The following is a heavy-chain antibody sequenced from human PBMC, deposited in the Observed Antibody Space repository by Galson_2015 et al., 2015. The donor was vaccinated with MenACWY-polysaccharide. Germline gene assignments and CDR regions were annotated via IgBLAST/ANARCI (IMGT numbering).Heavy chain of an antibody. V-gene: IGHV3-9*01. CDR2: ISWSSSDI. CDR3: ATRVPGTTRGAFDI. Sequence: SLRLSCAASGFTFIDYAMHWVRQGPGKGLEWVSGISWSSSDIAYVGSVKGRFTISRDNAKNSLYLEMNSQKAEDTALYYCATRVPGTTRGAFDIWGQGTVVTVSS. D-gene: IGHD6-19*01. J-gene: IGHJ3*02. CDR1: GFTFIDYA.